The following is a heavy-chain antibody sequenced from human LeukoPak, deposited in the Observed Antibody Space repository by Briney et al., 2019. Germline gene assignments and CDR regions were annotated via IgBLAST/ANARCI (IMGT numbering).Heavy chain of an antibody. CDR2: IVVASGNT. J-gene: IGHJ6*02. Sequence: GTSVKVSCKASGFSFSSSAMQWVRQARGQRLEWIGWIVVASGNTNYAQKFQERVTITRDMSTSTAYMELSSLRSEDTAVYFFATELRYLESDRMDVWGQGTTVTVSS. V-gene: IGHV1-58*02. CDR1: GFSFSSSA. CDR3: ATELRYLESDRMDV. D-gene: IGHD3-3*01.